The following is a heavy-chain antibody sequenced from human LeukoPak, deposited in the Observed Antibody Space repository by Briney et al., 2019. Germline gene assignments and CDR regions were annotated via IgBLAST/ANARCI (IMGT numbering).Heavy chain of an antibody. CDR1: GYTFTSYY. CDR2: INPSGGST. D-gene: IGHD1-26*01. CDR3: ERDNRPYSGSYYGRGTTRYFDL. J-gene: IGHJ2*01. Sequence: ASVKVSCKASGYTFTSYYMHWVRQAPGQGLEWIGIINPSGGSTSYAQKFQGRVTMTRDTSTSTVYMELSSLRSEDTAVYYCERDNRPYSGSYYGRGTTRYFDLWGRGTLVTVSS. V-gene: IGHV1-46*01.